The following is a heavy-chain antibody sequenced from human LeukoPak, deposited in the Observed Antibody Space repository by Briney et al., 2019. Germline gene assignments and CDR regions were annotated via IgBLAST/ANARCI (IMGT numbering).Heavy chain of an antibody. CDR3: ARDEAGYSSD. V-gene: IGHV3-64*01. J-gene: IGHJ1*01. Sequence: PGGSLRLSCAASGFIFSTYAMHWVRQAPGKGLEHVSSITYDGGTTYANSVKGRLTISRDNSKNTLYLQMGSLRDEDMSVYYCARDEAGYSSDWGQGTLVTVSS. CDR1: GFIFSTYA. CDR2: ITYDGGTT. D-gene: IGHD6-19*01.